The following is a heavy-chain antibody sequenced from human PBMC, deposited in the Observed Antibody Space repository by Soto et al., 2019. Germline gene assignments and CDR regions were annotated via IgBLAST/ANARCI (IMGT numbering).Heavy chain of an antibody. D-gene: IGHD2-2*01. V-gene: IGHV3-7*04. CDR3: AREVVVSRGASYFGY. Sequence: GSLRLSCVVTGFTFSSNWMTWVRQAPGKGLEWVANIRQDGSEINYVDSVKGRFTISRDNTKNSLYLQMNSLRAEDTAIYYCAREVVVSRGASYFGYWG. CDR1: GFTFSSNW. J-gene: IGHJ4*03. CDR2: IRQDGSEI.